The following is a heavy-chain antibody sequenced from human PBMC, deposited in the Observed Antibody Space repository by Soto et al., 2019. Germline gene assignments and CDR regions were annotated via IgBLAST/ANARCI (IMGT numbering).Heavy chain of an antibody. V-gene: IGHV3-30-3*01. CDR1: GLCISRYS. CDR3: ARDPYSSGWYSNKEFDY. J-gene: IGHJ4*02. Sequence: PGGSLRLYCAAGGLCISRYSMHWVRQAPGKGLEWVAVISYDGSNKYYADSVKGRFTISRDNSKNTLYLQMNSLRAEDTAVYYCARDPYSSGWYSNKEFDYWGQGTLVTVSS. CDR2: ISYDGSNK. D-gene: IGHD6-19*01.